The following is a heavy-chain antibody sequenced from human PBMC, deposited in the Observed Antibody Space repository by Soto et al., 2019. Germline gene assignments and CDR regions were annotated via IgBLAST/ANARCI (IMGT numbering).Heavy chain of an antibody. CDR2: IKQDGSEK. D-gene: IGHD3-10*01. V-gene: IGHV3-7*03. Sequence: PGGSLRLSCAASGFTFSSYWMSWVRQAPGKGLEWVANIKQDGSEKYYVDSVKGRFTISRDNAKNSLYLQMNSLRAEDTAVYYCARDLGQPSWFGYFDYWGQGTLVTVPS. J-gene: IGHJ4*02. CDR3: ARDLGQPSWFGYFDY. CDR1: GFTFSSYW.